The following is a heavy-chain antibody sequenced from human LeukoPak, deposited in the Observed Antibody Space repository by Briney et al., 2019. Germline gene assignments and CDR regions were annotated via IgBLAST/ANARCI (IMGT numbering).Heavy chain of an antibody. D-gene: IGHD6-13*01. V-gene: IGHV3-30*02. Sequence: PGRSLRLSCAASGFTFSSYAMHWVRQAPGKGLEWVAFARFDGGNRYHADSVKGRFTISRDNSRNTLYLQMNSLRSEDTAVYFCAKDRGWQQLVPDAFDIWGQGTMVTVSS. CDR2: ARFDGGNR. J-gene: IGHJ3*02. CDR1: GFTFSSYA. CDR3: AKDRGWQQLVPDAFDI.